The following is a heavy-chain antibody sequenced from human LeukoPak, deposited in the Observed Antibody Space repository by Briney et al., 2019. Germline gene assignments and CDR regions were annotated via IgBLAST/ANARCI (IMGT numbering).Heavy chain of an antibody. CDR3: AREDSSAFDL. CDR2: ITPSSKYI. V-gene: IGHV3-21*01. D-gene: IGHD6-25*01. J-gene: IGHJ3*01. Sequence: GGSLRLSCAGSGFPFSSHGMNWVRQAPGKGLEWVASITPSSKYIYYADSVKDRFTISRDNAKNSLYLQMNSLRAEDRAVYFCAREDSSAFDLWGQGTMVTVSS. CDR1: GFPFSSHG.